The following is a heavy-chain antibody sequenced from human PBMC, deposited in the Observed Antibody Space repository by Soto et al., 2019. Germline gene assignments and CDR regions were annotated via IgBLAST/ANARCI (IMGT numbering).Heavy chain of an antibody. V-gene: IGHV1-18*04. Sequence: ASVKVSCKASGYTFTSYGISWVRQAPGQGLEWMGWISAYNGNTNYAQKVQGRVTMITDTSTSTAHMELRSLRSDDTAVYYCARGTGSLGYCSGDSCYSFDYWGQGTLVTVSS. D-gene: IGHD2-15*01. J-gene: IGHJ4*02. CDR2: ISAYNGNT. CDR1: GYTFTSYG. CDR3: ARGTGSLGYCSGDSCYSFDY.